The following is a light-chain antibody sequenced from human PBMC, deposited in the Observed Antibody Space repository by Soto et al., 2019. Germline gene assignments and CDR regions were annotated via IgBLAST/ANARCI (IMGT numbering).Light chain of an antibody. CDR2: EVS. CDR3: SSYAGSSTFV. V-gene: IGLV2-14*01. J-gene: IGLJ1*01. Sequence: QSALTQPASVSGSPGQSITISCTGTSSDVGGYNYVSWYQHHPGKAPKLMIYEVSNRPSGVSNRFSGSKSGNTASLTISGLQAEDEADYYCSSYAGSSTFVFGTGTKVTVL. CDR1: SSDVGGYNY.